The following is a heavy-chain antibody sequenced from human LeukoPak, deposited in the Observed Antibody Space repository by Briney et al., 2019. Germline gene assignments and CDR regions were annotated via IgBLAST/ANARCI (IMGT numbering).Heavy chain of an antibody. CDR1: GGSIRSYY. Sequence: SETLSLTCTVSGGSIRSYYWNWIRQPAGKGLGWIGRIQSSGSTNHNPSLKSRVTMSVDTSKNQFSLKLRSVTAADTAVYYCARDSGDGYFQHRGQGTRVTVSS. J-gene: IGHJ1*01. D-gene: IGHD4-17*01. CDR3: ARDSGDGYFQH. V-gene: IGHV4-4*07. CDR2: IQSSGST.